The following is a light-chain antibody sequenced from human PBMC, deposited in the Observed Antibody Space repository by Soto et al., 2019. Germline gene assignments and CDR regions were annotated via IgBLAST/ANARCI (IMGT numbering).Light chain of an antibody. V-gene: IGKV3-20*01. CDR2: GVS. CDR1: QSVSSSY. CDR3: HQYGTSPKT. Sequence: EIVLTQPPGTLSLSPGERATLSCRASQSVSSSYLAWYQHKPGQAPRLLIYGVSSRATGIPDRFSGSGSGTHFTLTISRLEPEDFAVYYCHQYGTSPKTFGQGTKVEIK. J-gene: IGKJ1*01.